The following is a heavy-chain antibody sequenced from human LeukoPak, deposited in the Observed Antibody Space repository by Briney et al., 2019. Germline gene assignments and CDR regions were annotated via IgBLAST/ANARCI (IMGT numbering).Heavy chain of an antibody. CDR1: GGSFSGYY. V-gene: IGHV4-34*01. Sequence: SETLSLTCAVYGGSFSGYYWSWIRQPPGKGLERIGEINHSGSTNYNPSLKSRVTISVDTSKNQFSLKLSSVTAADTAVYYCARDYRDGYNYYMDVWGKGTTVTISS. D-gene: IGHD5-24*01. CDR3: ARDYRDGYNYYMDV. CDR2: INHSGST. J-gene: IGHJ6*03.